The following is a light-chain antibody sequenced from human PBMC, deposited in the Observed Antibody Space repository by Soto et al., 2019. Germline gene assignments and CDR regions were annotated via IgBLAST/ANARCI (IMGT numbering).Light chain of an antibody. V-gene: IGKV1-12*01. J-gene: IGKJ4*01. CDR2: AAS. CDR1: QGISRW. Sequence: DIQMTQSPSSVSASVGYMVTITCRASQGISRWLAWYQKKQGKAPKLLIYAASSLQSGVPSRLRGSGYGTDLTLTISSMQNEDFEIYYCQQANSFPLTFGGGTKVDIK. CDR3: QQANSFPLT.